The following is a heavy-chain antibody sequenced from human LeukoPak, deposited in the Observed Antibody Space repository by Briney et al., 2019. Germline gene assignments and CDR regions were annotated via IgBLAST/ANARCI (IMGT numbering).Heavy chain of an antibody. V-gene: IGHV1-69*06. D-gene: IGHD3-22*01. CDR3: ARPYYYDSSGYLDY. CDR2: IIPIFGTA. Sequence: SVKVSCKASGGTFSSYAISWVRQAPGQGLEWMGGIIPIFGTANYAQKFQGRVTITADKSTSTAYMELSSLRSEDTAVYYCARPYYYDSSGYLDYWGQGTLVTVSS. J-gene: IGHJ4*02. CDR1: GGTFSSYA.